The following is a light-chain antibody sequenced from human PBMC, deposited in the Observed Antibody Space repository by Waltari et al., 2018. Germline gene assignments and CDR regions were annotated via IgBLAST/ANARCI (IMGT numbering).Light chain of an antibody. CDR1: LTVSNNY. J-gene: IGKJ5*01. Sequence: EIVLMQSPGTLSLSPGERATLSCRASLTVSNNYIAWYQQKFGLAPRLLIYGASTRAPGIRDRFRGSGSGTDFTLTITGLEPEDFAVYYCQQYGSSPITFGQGTRLEIK. V-gene: IGKV3-20*01. CDR2: GAS. CDR3: QQYGSSPIT.